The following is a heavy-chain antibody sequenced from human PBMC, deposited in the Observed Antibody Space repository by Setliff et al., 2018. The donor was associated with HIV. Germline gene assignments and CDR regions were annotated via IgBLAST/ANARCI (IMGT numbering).Heavy chain of an antibody. CDR1: KYTFTDYY. CDR3: VTGEGLRF. V-gene: IGHV1-69-2*01. J-gene: IGHJ4*02. D-gene: IGHD2-15*01. Sequence: ASVKVSCKASKYTFTDYYMHWVQQAPGKGLEWMGRVDPEDDKTIYAEKFQGRVTMTTATSSDTAYLYLSSLRSEDTAVCYCVTGEGLRFWGQGTLVTVSS. CDR2: VDPEDDKT.